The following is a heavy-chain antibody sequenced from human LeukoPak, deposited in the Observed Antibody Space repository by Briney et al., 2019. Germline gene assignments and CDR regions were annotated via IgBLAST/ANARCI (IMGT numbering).Heavy chain of an antibody. J-gene: IGHJ4*02. CDR3: ARYGGSSGY. V-gene: IGHV4-39*01. CDR1: GGSISGSNYY. D-gene: IGHD4-23*01. Sequence: PSETLSLTCTVSGGSISGSNYYWGWIRQPPGKGLEWIGSIYYSGSTYYNPSLNSRATISVDTSKNQFSLKVRSVTAADTAVYYCARYGGSSGYWGQGTLVTVSS. CDR2: IYYSGST.